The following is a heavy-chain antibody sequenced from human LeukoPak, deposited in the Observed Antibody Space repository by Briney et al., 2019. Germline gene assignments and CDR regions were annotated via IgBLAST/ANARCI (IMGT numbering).Heavy chain of an antibody. J-gene: IGHJ4*02. CDR1: GFTFSDYY. CDR2: ISSSSSYT. CDR3: ARGLEVATLDY. V-gene: IGHV3-11*06. Sequence: PGGSLRLSRAASGFTFSDYYMSWIRQAPGKGLEWVSYISSSSSYTNYADSVKGRFTISRDNAKNSLYLQMNSLRAEDTAVYYCARGLEVATLDYWGQGTLVTVSS. D-gene: IGHD5-12*01.